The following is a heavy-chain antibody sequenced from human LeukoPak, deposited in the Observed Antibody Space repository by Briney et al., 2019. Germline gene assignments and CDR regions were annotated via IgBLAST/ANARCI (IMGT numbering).Heavy chain of an antibody. D-gene: IGHD3-22*01. CDR3: ARELGMDYYDSSGSLVYSFDY. J-gene: IGHJ4*02. CDR2: IIPIFGTA. Sequence: SVKVSCKASGGTFSSYAISWVRQAPGQGLEWMGRIIPIFGTANYAQKFQGRVTITTDESTSTAYMELSSLRSEDTAVYYCARELGMDYYDSSGSLVYSFDYWGQGTLVTVSS. CDR1: GGTFSSYA. V-gene: IGHV1-69*05.